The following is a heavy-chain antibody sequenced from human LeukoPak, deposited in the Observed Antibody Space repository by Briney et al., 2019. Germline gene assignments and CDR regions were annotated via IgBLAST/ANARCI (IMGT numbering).Heavy chain of an antibody. CDR2: ITPTADWT. Sequence: PGGSLRLSCVASGFTFSSCSMTWVRQAPGKGLECVSTITPTADWTFYADSVKGRFSISRDNSKNTVYLQMNSLRAEDTAVYYCTRGPGPSSSPYYGMDVWGQGTTVTVSS. D-gene: IGHD6-6*01. CDR1: GFTFSSCS. J-gene: IGHJ6*02. V-gene: IGHV3-23*01. CDR3: TRGPGPSSSPYYGMDV.